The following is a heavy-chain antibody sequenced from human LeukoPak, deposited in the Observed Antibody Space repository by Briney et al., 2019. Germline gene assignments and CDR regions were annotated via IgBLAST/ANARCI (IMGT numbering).Heavy chain of an antibody. J-gene: IGHJ4*02. V-gene: IGHV3-33*01. D-gene: IGHD3-10*01. Sequence: PGGSLRLSCAASGFTFSRCGMHWVRQAPGKGLEWVAVIWYDGSKKNYADSVKGRFTISRDNSKNTLNLQMTSLRAEDTAVYYCARHYSGSGSIYWGQGTLVTVPS. CDR2: IWYDGSKK. CDR1: GFTFSRCG. CDR3: ARHYSGSGSIY.